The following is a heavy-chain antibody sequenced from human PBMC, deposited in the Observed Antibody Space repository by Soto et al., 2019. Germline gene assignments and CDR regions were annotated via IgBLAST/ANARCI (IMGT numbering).Heavy chain of an antibody. CDR3: XXXXXXXGMDV. CDR1: GYTFTSYA. J-gene: IGHJ6*02. CDR2: INAGNGNT. V-gene: IGHV1-3*01. Sequence: QVQLVQSGAEVKKPGASVKVSCKASGYTFTSYAMNXXXXXXXXRLEWMGWINAGNGNTKYSQKFQGRVTITRDTXXXXXXXXXXXXXXXXXXXXXXXXXXXXXGMDVWGQGTTVTVSS.